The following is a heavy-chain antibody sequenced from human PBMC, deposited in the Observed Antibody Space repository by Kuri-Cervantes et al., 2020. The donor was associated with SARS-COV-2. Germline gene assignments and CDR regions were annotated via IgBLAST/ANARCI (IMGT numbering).Heavy chain of an antibody. J-gene: IGHJ4*02. Sequence: ESLKISCAVYGGSFSGYYWSWIRQPPGKGLEWIGEINHSGSTNYNPSLKSRVTISVDTSKNQFSLKLSSVTAADTAVYYCARGSVVLFDYWGQGTLVTVSS. CDR2: INHSGST. CDR1: GGSFSGYY. CDR3: ARGSVVLFDY. V-gene: IGHV4-34*01. D-gene: IGHD4-23*01.